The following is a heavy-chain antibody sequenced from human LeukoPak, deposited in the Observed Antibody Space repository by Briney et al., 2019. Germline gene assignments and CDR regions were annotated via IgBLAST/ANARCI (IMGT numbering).Heavy chain of an antibody. D-gene: IGHD5-24*01. CDR2: MNPNSGNT. CDR1: GYTFTSYD. CDR3: ARGPRDGYNSFLYYGMDV. J-gene: IGHJ6*02. V-gene: IGHV1-8*01. Sequence: GASVKVSCKASGYTFTSYDINWVRQATGQGLEWMGWMNPNSGNTGYAQKFQGRVTMTRNTSISTAYMELSSLRSEDTAVYYCARGPRDGYNSFLYYGMDVWGQGTTVTVSS.